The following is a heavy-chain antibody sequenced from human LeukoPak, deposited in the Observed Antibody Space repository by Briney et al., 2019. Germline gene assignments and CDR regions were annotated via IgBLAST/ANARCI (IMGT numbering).Heavy chain of an antibody. CDR2: INPNSGGT. Sequence: GASVKVSCKASGYTFTGYYTHWVRQAPGQGLEWVGWINPNSGGTNYAQKFQGRVTMTRDTSISTACMELSRPRSDDTAVYYCARDYFTANDYWGQGTLVTVSS. D-gene: IGHD2-21*02. J-gene: IGHJ4*02. CDR3: ARDYFTANDY. CDR1: GYTFTGYY. V-gene: IGHV1-2*02.